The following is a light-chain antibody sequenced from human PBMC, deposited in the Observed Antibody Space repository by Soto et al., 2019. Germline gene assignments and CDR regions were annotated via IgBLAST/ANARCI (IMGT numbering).Light chain of an antibody. CDR1: SSDVGGYNY. J-gene: IGLJ2*01. V-gene: IGLV2-14*01. CDR2: DVS. CDR3: GSYTSSSTLVV. Sequence: QSALTQPASVSGSPGQSITISCTGTSSDVGGYNYVSWYQRHPVKAPKLMIYDVSNRPSGVSNRFSGSKSGNTASLTISGLQAEDEADYYCGSYTSSSTLVVFGGGTKVTVL.